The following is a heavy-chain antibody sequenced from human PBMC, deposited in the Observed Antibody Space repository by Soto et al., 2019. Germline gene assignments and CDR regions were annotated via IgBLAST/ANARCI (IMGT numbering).Heavy chain of an antibody. CDR3: ATSYDSGFDP. CDR2: ITTNNGYT. Sequence: QLQLMQSGGEAKNPGASVKVSCEASGYSFSTYAISWLRQAPGQGLEWMGLITTNNGYTNYAQKFQGRLILTTDIPSSTAYMERTSLRYDDTDMYYCATSYDSGFDPSGQRTLVSVS. D-gene: IGHD3-3*01. J-gene: IGHJ5*02. CDR1: GYSFSTYA. V-gene: IGHV1-18*01.